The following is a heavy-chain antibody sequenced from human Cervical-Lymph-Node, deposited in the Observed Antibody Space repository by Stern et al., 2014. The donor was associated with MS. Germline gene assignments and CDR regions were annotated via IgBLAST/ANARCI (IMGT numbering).Heavy chain of an antibody. D-gene: IGHD1-26*01. CDR1: GFTFTNYW. Sequence: EMQLVESGGGLVQPGGSLRLSCAASGFTFTNYWMNWVRQAPGEGLECVASIKQDGSEKYYVASVKGRFTISRDNAMRSLYLQMNSLRAEDTAVYYCVRDGTFNSGFDYWGQGTLVAFSS. CDR2: IKQDGSEK. CDR3: VRDGTFNSGFDY. V-gene: IGHV3-7*01. J-gene: IGHJ4*02.